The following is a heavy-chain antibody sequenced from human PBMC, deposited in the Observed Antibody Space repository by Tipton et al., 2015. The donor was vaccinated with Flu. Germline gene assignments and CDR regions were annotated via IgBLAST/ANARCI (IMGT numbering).Heavy chain of an antibody. CDR1: GDSISSDYH. J-gene: IGHJ4*02. D-gene: IGHD3-10*02. V-gene: IGHV4-38-2*01. Sequence: TLSLTCAVSGDSISSDYHWGWIRQFPGKRLEWIGTVSRSGSTVYNPSLTSRVTISVDTSKNQFSLRLSSVTAADTAVYYCARHTGDSVRGVIDYWGQGTLVTVSS. CDR2: VSRSGST. CDR3: ARHTGDSVRGVIDY.